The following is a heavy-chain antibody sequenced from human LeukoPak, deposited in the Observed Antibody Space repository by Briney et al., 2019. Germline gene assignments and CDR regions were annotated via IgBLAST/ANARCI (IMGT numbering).Heavy chain of an antibody. CDR2: IRSKTYGGTT. J-gene: IGHJ4*02. D-gene: IGHD3-22*01. V-gene: IGHV3-49*03. CDR1: GFPFGDYT. CDR3: TREKSYYYDTSGSDY. Sequence: GGSLRLSCTASGFPFGDYTMSWFRQAPGKGLEWVGFIRSKTYGGTTEYAASVKGRFTMSRDDYKSIAYLQLNSLKTEDTAVYYCTREKSYYYDTSGSDYWGQGTLVTVSS.